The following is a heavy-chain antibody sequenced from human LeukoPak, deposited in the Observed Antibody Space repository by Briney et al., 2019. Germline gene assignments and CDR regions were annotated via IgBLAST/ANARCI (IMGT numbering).Heavy chain of an antibody. D-gene: IGHD4-23*01. Sequence: PGGSLRLSCAASGFTVSSNYMSWVRQAPGKGLEWVSLISSSGANTYYADSVKGRFTISRDNSKNTLFLQMNSLRAEDTAMYYCVKDIQVTYWGEGALVSVSS. CDR2: ISSSGANT. CDR3: VKDIQVTY. V-gene: IGHV3-23*01. J-gene: IGHJ4*02. CDR1: GFTVSSNY.